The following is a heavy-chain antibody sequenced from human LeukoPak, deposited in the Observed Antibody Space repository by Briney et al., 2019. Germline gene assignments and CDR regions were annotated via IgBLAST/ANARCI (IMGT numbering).Heavy chain of an antibody. J-gene: IGHJ4*02. V-gene: IGHV3-23*01. Sequence: GGSLRLSCAASGFTFSDYYMSWIRQAPGKGLEWVSVISGRDGSTYYADSVKGRFIISRDNSKNTLYLLMNSLRAEDTAVYYCAKAGLSRFDYWGQGTLVTVSS. CDR2: ISGRDGST. CDR3: AKAGLSRFDY. CDR1: GFTFSDYY.